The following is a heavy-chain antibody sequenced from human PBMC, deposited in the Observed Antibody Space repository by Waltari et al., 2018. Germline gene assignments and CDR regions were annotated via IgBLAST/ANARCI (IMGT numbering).Heavy chain of an antibody. CDR3: ARTMSTWGNGDYYFDY. V-gene: IGHV4-59*01. J-gene: IGHJ4*02. CDR2: VSYIGST. CDR1: GGPFSNYY. D-gene: IGHD7-27*01. Sequence: QVQLQESGPGLVEPSETLSLTCNVSGGPFSNYYWSWIRQPPGKGLEWIGYVSYIGSTTYNPSLQSRVTISIDTSEQQFSLKLTSVTPADTAVYYCARTMSTWGNGDYYFDYWGQGTLVTVSS.